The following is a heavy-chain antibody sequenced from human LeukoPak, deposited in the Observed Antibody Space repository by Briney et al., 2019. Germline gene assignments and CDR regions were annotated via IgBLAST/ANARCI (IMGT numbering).Heavy chain of an antibody. CDR1: GFTSSSYS. Sequence: TGGSLRLSCAASGFTSSSYSMNWVRQAPGKGLEWVSSISSSSSYIYHADSVKGRFTISRDNAKNSLYLQMNSLRAEDTAVYYCARDLYSSSWSATFDYWGQGTLVTVSS. J-gene: IGHJ4*02. CDR2: ISSSSSYI. D-gene: IGHD6-13*01. CDR3: ARDLYSSSWSATFDY. V-gene: IGHV3-21*01.